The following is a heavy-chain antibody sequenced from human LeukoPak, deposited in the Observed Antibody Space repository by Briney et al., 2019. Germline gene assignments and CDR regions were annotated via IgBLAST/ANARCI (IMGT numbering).Heavy chain of an antibody. CDR2: INWDGGST. V-gene: IGHV3-43D*03. J-gene: IGHJ6*03. D-gene: IGHD2-2*01. CDR1: GFTFDDYA. Sequence: GGSLRLSCAASGFTFDDYAMHWVRQAPGKGLEWVSLINWDGGSTYYADSVKGRFTISRDNSKNSLYLQMNSLRAEDTALYYCAKDGQLHYYYYYYMDVWGKGTTVTISS. CDR3: AKDGQLHYYYYYYMDV.